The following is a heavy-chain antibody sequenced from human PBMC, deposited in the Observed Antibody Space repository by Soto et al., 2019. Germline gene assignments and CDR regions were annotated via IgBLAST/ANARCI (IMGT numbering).Heavy chain of an antibody. CDR1: GGTFSSYA. CDR3: ARDGVGGAAAGVSYFHHGMDV. D-gene: IGHD6-13*01. Sequence: SVKVSCKASGGTFSSYAISWVRQAPGQGLEWMGGIIPIFGTANYAQKFQGRVTITADKSTSTAYMELSSLRSEDTAVYYCARDGVGGAAAGVSYFHHGMDVWGQGTTVTVSS. CDR2: IIPIFGTA. V-gene: IGHV1-69*06. J-gene: IGHJ6*02.